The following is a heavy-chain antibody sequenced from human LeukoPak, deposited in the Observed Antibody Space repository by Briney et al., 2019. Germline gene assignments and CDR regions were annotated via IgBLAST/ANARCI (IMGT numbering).Heavy chain of an antibody. CDR2: IYFSGST. CDR1: GGSISTYF. CDR3: ARHKSSGTYPLDY. J-gene: IGHJ4*02. D-gene: IGHD1-26*01. Sequence: PSQTLSLTCTVSGGSISTYFWSWIRQPPGKGLEWIGHIYFSGSTNYNPSLKSRVTISVDTSKNQFSLKLSSVTAADTAVYYCARHKSSGTYPLDYWGQGTLVTVSS. V-gene: IGHV4-59*08.